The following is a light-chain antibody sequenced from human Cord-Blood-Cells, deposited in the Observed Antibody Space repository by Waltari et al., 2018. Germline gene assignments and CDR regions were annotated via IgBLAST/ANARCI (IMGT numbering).Light chain of an antibody. CDR3: SSYAGSNVVV. CDR1: SSHVGGYNY. CDR2: EVS. J-gene: IGLJ2*01. V-gene: IGLV2-8*01. Sequence: QSALTQPPSASGSPGQSVTIPCTGTSSHVGGYNYVPWYQQHPGKAPKLMIYEVSKRPSGVPDRFSGSKSGNTASLTVSGLQAEDEADYYCSSYAGSNVVVFGGGTKLTVL.